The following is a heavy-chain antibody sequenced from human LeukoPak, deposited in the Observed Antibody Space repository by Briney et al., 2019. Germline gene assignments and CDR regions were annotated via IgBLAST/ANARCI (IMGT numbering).Heavy chain of an antibody. D-gene: IGHD3-10*02. CDR3: AKDLIFGV. CDR1: GFILSSYA. Sequence: GGSLRLSCAASGFILSSYAMSWVRQAAGKGLEWVSAISGSGGSTYYADSVKGRLTIYIDNSKNKQYLPMNNLRAEDTARYYCAKDLIFGVWGKGLTVTVSS. J-gene: IGHJ6*04. V-gene: IGHV3-23*01. CDR2: ISGSGGST.